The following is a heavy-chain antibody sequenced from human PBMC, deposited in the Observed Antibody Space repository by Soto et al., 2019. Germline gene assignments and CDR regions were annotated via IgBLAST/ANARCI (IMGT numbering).Heavy chain of an antibody. D-gene: IGHD1-26*01. CDR2: IYYSGST. V-gene: IGHV4-59*12. CDR3: ARERVGYYGMDV. CDR1: GGSISSYY. J-gene: IGHJ6*02. Sequence: SETLSLTCTVSGGSISSYYWSWIRQPPGKGLEWIGYIYYSGSTNYNPSLKSRVTISVDKSKNQFSLKLSSVTAADTAAYYCARERVGYYGMDVWGQGTTVTVSS.